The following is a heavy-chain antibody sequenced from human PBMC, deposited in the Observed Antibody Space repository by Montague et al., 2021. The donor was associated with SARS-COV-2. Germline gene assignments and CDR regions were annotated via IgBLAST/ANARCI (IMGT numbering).Heavy chain of an antibody. CDR2: PHYRYKWDS. CDR1: GDSVASQRRR. J-gene: IGHJ3*02. Sequence: CAISGDSVASQRRRWDWNRQALQTRFEFLCRPHYRYKWDSDYAESVKRRLVITPDTSKNQVSLQLNSVIPEDTAVYFCASSGITLTGLDAFDIWGQGTMVTVSS. D-gene: IGHD3-9*01. CDR3: ASSGITLTGLDAFDI. V-gene: IGHV6-1*01.